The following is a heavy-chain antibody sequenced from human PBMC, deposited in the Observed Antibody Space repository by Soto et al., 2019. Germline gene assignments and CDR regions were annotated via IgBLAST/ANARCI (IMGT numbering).Heavy chain of an antibody. J-gene: IGHJ5*02. CDR3: AKDYVAYRSSRGRLGSFDP. V-gene: IGHV3-23*01. D-gene: IGHD6-13*01. CDR2: ISNSGGNT. CDR1: GFTFSWYA. Sequence: WGSLRLSCAASGFTFSWYATSWVRQAPGEGLEWVSAISNSGGNTYYKDSVKGRFTISRNNSKNTLYLQMNSLRAEDTAVYFCAKDYVAYRSSRGRLGSFDPWGQGTLVTV.